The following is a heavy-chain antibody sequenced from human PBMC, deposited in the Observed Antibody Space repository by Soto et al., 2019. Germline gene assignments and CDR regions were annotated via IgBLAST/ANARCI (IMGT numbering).Heavy chain of an antibody. D-gene: IGHD2-21*02. CDR3: ARETEAFDY. J-gene: IGHJ4*02. Sequence: GGSLRLSCAASVFTFSSYAMHWVRQAPGKGLEWVAVISYDGSNKYYADCVKGRFTISRDNSKNTLYLQMNSLRAEDTAVYYCARETEAFDYWGQGTLVTVSS. CDR1: VFTFSSYA. CDR2: ISYDGSNK. V-gene: IGHV3-30-3*01.